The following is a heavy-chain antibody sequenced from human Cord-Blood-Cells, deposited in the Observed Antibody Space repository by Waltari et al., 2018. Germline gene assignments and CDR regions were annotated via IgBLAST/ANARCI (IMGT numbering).Heavy chain of an antibody. J-gene: IGHJ4*02. V-gene: IGHV3-7*01. CDR2: IKQDGSGK. Sequence: EVQLVASGGGLVQPGGSLRLSCAASGFTFSSYWMSWVRQAPGKGLEWVANIKQDGSGKYYVDSGNGRFTISRDNAKNSLYLQMNSLRAEETAVYYCARDQYDSSGYDYWGQGTLVTVSS. D-gene: IGHD3-22*01. CDR1: GFTFSSYW. CDR3: ARDQYDSSGYDY.